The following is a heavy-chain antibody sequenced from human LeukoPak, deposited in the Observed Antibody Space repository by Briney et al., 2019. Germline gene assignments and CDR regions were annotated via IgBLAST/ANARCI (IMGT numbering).Heavy chain of an antibody. D-gene: IGHD2-8*01. V-gene: IGHV4-59*01. J-gene: IGHJ4*02. CDR1: GGSISSYY. CDR2: IYYSGST. CDR3: ARVNAPTDY. Sequence: SETLSLTCTVSGGSISSYYWSWLRQPPGKGLEWIGYIYYSGSTNYNPSLKSRVTISVDTSKNQFSLKLSSVTAADTAVYYCARVNAPTDYWGQGTLVTVSS.